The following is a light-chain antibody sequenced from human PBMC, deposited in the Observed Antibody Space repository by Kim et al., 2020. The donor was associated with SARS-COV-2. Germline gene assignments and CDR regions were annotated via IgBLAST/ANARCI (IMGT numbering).Light chain of an antibody. CDR1: QSVSSH. J-gene: IGKJ4*01. Sequence: EIVLTQSPATLSLSPGERATLSCRASQSVSSHLAWYQQKRGQAPRLLIYDASNRATGIPVRFSGSGSGTDFTLTISSLEPEDFAVYYCQQRTNWPTVTFGGGTKVDFK. CDR3: QQRTNWPTVT. CDR2: DAS. V-gene: IGKV3-11*01.